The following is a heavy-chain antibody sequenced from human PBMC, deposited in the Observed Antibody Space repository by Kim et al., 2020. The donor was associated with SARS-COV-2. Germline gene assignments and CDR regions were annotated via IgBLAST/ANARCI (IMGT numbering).Heavy chain of an antibody. V-gene: IGHV3-30*18. CDR1: GFTFSSYG. CDR2: ISYDGSNK. D-gene: IGHD6-19*01. J-gene: IGHJ4*02. CDR3: AKTGGYSSGWYRDYFDY. Sequence: GGSLRLSCAASGFTFSSYGMHWVRQAPGKGLEWVAVISYDGSNKYYADSVKGRFTISRDNSKNTLYLQMNSLRAEDTAVYYCAKTGGYSSGWYRDYFDYWSQGTLGTVPS.